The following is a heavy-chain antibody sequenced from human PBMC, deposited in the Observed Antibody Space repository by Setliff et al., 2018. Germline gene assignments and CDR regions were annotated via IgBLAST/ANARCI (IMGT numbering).Heavy chain of an antibody. Sequence: PGGSLRLSCAASGFTFSSYWMSWVRQAPGKGLEWVANIKQDGSEKYYVDSVKGRFTISRDNAKNSLYLQMNSLRAEDTAVYYCARLGPHCSSTSCYLVLRSYVDYWGQGTLVTVS. CDR2: IKQDGSEK. CDR1: GFTFSSYW. V-gene: IGHV3-7*01. J-gene: IGHJ4*02. D-gene: IGHD2-2*01. CDR3: ARLGPHCSSTSCYLVLRSYVDY.